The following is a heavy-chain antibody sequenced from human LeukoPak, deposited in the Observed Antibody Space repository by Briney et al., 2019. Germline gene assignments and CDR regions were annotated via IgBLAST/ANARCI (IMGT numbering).Heavy chain of an antibody. D-gene: IGHD1-7*01. CDR1: GFTFSSYA. J-gene: IGHJ6*02. CDR3: AKDTSITGTTSYYYYYYGMDV. V-gene: IGHV3-23*01. Sequence: PGGSLRLSCAASGFTFSSYAVSWVRQAPGKGLEWVSAISGSGGSTYYADSVKGRFTISRDNSKNTLYLQMNSLRAEDTAVYYCAKDTSITGTTSYYYYYYGMDVWGQGTTVTVSS. CDR2: ISGSGGST.